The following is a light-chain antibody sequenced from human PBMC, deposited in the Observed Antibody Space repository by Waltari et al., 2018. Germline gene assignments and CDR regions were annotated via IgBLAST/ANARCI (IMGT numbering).Light chain of an antibody. CDR3: CSYAGSTTV. Sequence: QSALTQPASVSGSLGHSITISCTGTSSDVGTYNLVSWSQQHPGKAPKLMVYEVTKRPSGVSNRFSGSKSGNTASLTISGLQAEDEADYYCCSYAGSTTVFGGGTKLTVL. CDR1: SSDVGTYNL. CDR2: EVT. V-gene: IGLV2-23*02. J-gene: IGLJ2*01.